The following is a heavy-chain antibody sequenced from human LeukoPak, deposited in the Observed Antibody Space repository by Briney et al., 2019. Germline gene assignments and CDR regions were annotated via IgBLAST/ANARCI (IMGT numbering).Heavy chain of an antibody. CDR2: IYYSGSS. Sequence: SETLSLTCTVSGASIGRSNYYWRWIRQPPGKGLELIASIYYSGSSYYNPSLKSRVTISVDTSKNQFSLTLSSVTAADTAVYYCARSIGGDADYWGQGTLVTVSS. V-gene: IGHV4-39*01. J-gene: IGHJ4*02. CDR1: GASIGRSNYY. D-gene: IGHD3-16*01. CDR3: ARSIGGDADY.